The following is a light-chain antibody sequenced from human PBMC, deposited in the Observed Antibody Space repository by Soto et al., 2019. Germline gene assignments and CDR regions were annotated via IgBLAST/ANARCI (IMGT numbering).Light chain of an antibody. V-gene: IGKV3-15*01. CDR3: QQYDQWPIT. CDR2: GAS. Sequence: EIVLTHSPGTLSLSPGERATLSCSASQSVSSSYLAWYQQKPGQAPRLLIYGASARALGIPARFSGSGSGTEFSFTVTSLQSEDFAVYYCQQYDQWPITFGQGTRLEIK. J-gene: IGKJ5*01. CDR1: QSVSSSY.